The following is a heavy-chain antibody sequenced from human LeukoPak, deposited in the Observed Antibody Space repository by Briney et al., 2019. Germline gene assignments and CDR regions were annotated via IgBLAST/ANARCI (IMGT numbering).Heavy chain of an antibody. J-gene: IGHJ4*02. Sequence: GGSLRLSCAASGFTFSNAWMSWVRQAPGKGLEWVGRIKSKTDGGTTDYAEPVKGRFTISRDDSKNTLYLQMNSLKTEDTAVYYCTTEDSWRGSYYYFGYWGQGTLVTVSS. D-gene: IGHD1-26*01. CDR2: IKSKTDGGTT. CDR3: TTEDSWRGSYYYFGY. CDR1: GFTFSNAW. V-gene: IGHV3-15*01.